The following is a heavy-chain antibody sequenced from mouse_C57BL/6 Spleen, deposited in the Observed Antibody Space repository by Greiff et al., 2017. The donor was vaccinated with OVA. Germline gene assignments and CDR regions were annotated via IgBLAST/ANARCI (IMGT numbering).Heavy chain of an antibody. J-gene: IGHJ1*03. CDR1: GFTFSDYG. Sequence: EVQLMESGGGLVKPGGSLKLSCAASGFTFSDYGMHWVRQAPEKGLEWVAYISSGSSTIYYADTVKGRFTISRDNSKNTLFLQMTSLRSEDTAMYYCASIYYGNHWYFDVWGTVTTVTVSS. CDR3: ASIYYGNHWYFDV. CDR2: ISSGSSTI. V-gene: IGHV5-17*01. D-gene: IGHD2-1*01.